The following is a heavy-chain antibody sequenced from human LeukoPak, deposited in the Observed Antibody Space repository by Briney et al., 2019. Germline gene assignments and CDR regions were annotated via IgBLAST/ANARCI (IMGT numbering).Heavy chain of an antibody. V-gene: IGHV1-2*02. D-gene: IGHD6-13*01. CDR1: GYTFTGYY. Sequence: GASVKVSCKASGYTFTGYYMHWVRQAPGQGLEWMGWINPNSGGTNYAQKFQGRVTMTRDTSISTAYMELSRLRSDDTAVYYCARDYRIAAAGTFPPTPHNWFDPWGQGTLVTVSS. CDR2: INPNSGGT. CDR3: ARDYRIAAAGTFPPTPHNWFDP. J-gene: IGHJ5*02.